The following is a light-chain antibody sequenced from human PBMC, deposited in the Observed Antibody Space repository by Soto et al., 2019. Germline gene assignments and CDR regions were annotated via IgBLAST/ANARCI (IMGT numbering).Light chain of an antibody. CDR3: KQYNSYTWT. V-gene: IGKV1-5*01. Sequence: DIQITKDRSSVASCLGVEFGSPRRASQSISSWLAWYQQKPGKAPKLLIYDVSSLESGVPSRSSGSGSRPEFTLTISSLQPDDFATYYCKQYNSYTWTFGQGTKVDIK. CDR2: DVS. CDR1: QSISSW. J-gene: IGKJ1*01.